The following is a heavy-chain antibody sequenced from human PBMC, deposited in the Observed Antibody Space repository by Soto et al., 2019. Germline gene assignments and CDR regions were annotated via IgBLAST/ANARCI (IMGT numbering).Heavy chain of an antibody. V-gene: IGHV3-23*01. D-gene: IGHD3-10*01. CDR3: AKAGHKEASLLWFGELLPYYFDY. CDR1: GFTFSSYA. CDR2: ISGSGGST. J-gene: IGHJ4*02. Sequence: EVQLLESGGGLVQPGGSLRLSCAASGFTFSSYAMSWVRQAPGKGLEWVSAISGSGGSTYYADSVKGRFTISRDNPKNTLYRQMNSLRAEDTAVYYCAKAGHKEASLLWFGELLPYYFDYWGQGTLVTGSS.